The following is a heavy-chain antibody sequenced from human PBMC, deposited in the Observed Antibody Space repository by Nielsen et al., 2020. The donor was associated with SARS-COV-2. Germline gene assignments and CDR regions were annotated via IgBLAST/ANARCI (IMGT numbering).Heavy chain of an antibody. V-gene: IGHV3-33*01. CDR1: GFTFSSYG. D-gene: IGHD4-23*01. Sequence: GGSLRLSCAASGFTFSSYGMHWVRQAPGKGLEWVAVIWYDGSNKYYADSVKGRFTISRDNSKNTVYLQMNSLRTEDTAVYYCAAAPSGDYGGYWGQGTLVTVSS. CDR3: AAAPSGDYGGY. J-gene: IGHJ4*02. CDR2: IWYDGSNK.